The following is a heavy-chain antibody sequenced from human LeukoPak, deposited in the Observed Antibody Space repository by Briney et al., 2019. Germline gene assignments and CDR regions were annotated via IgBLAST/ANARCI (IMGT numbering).Heavy chain of an antibody. CDR3: ARDATGIAARPSSFDY. V-gene: IGHV1-46*01. D-gene: IGHD6-6*01. Sequence: GASVKVSCKASGYTFTSYYMHWVRQAPGQGLEWMGIINPSGGSTSYAQKFQGRVTMTRDTSTSTVYMELSSLRSEDTAVYYCARDATGIAARPSSFDYWGQGTLVTVSS. J-gene: IGHJ4*02. CDR2: INPSGGST. CDR1: GYTFTSYY.